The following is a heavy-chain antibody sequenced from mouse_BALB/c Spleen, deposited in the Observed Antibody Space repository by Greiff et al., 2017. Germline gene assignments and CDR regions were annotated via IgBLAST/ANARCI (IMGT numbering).Heavy chain of an antibody. CDR2: INPSNGGT. Sequence: VQLHQSGAELVKPGASVKLSCKASGYTFTSYYMYWVKQRPGQGLEWIGEINPSNGGTNFNEKFKSKATLTVDKSSSTAYMQLSSLTSEDSAVYYCTRQGLLGYAMDYWGQGTSVTVSS. J-gene: IGHJ4*01. CDR3: TRQGLLGYAMDY. D-gene: IGHD2-10*01. CDR1: GYTFTSYY. V-gene: IGHV1S81*02.